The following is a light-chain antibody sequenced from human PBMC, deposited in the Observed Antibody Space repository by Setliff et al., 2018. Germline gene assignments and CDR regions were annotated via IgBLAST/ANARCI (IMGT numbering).Light chain of an antibody. CDR2: DVS. CDR3: GSYAGSFTFVAV. J-gene: IGLJ1*01. V-gene: IGLV2-11*01. CDR1: SSDVGGYNY. Sequence: QSALTQPRSVSGSPGQSVTISCTGTSSDVGGYNYVSWYQQHPGKAPKLMIYDVSKRPSWVPDRFSGSKSGNTASLTISGLQAEDEADYSCGSYAGSFTFVAVFGTGTSVTVL.